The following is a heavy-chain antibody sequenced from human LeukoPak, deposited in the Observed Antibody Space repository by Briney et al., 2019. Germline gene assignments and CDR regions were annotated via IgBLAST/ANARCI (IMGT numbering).Heavy chain of an antibody. J-gene: IGHJ4*02. CDR3: ARKDITGTAHDY. V-gene: IGHV1-8*01. Sequence: GASVKVSCKASGYTFTSYDINWVRQATGQELEWMGWMNPNSGNTGYAQKFQDRVTMTRNTSISTAYMELSSLRSEDTAVYYCARKDITGTAHDYWGQGTLVTVSS. CDR1: GYTFTSYD. D-gene: IGHD1-20*01. CDR2: MNPNSGNT.